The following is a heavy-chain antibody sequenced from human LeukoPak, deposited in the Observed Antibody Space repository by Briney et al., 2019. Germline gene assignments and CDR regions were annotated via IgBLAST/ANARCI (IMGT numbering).Heavy chain of an antibody. CDR3: ARAYYYDSSGYYEDNWFDP. D-gene: IGHD3-22*01. V-gene: IGHV3-74*01. Sequence: GGSLRLSCAASGFTFSGYWMHWVRQAPGKGLVWVSRINSDGSSTSYADSVKGRFTLSRDNAKNTLYLQMNSLRAEDTAVYYCARAYYYDSSGYYEDNWFDPWGQGTLVTVSS. J-gene: IGHJ5*02. CDR1: GFTFSGYW. CDR2: INSDGSST.